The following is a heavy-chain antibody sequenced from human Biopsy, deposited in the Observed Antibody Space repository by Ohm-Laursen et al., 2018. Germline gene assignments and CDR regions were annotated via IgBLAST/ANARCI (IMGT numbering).Heavy chain of an antibody. D-gene: IGHD3-22*01. Sequence: SGTLSLTCPVSGGSISNNNYYWGWIRQPPGKGLEWIGSIFYRGVTHYKPSLKSRVNISVDTSKNQFSLNLNSVTAADTAVYYCTRDYDTSGYYYVSWGQGTLVTVSS. CDR3: TRDYDTSGYYYVS. J-gene: IGHJ5*02. CDR1: GGSISNNNYY. V-gene: IGHV4-39*01. CDR2: IFYRGVT.